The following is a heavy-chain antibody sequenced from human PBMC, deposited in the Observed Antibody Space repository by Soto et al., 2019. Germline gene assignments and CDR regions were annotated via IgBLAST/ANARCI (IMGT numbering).Heavy chain of an antibody. D-gene: IGHD3-10*01. CDR1: GGSISSYY. V-gene: IGHV4-59*01. CDR3: ASAGPSRSDYGSGSYYTDYFDY. Sequence: QVQLQESGPGLVKPSETLSLTCTVSGGSISSYYWSWIRQPPGKGLEWIGYIYYSGSTNYNPSLKSRVTISVDTSKNQFSLKLSSVTAADTAVYYCASAGPSRSDYGSGSYYTDYFDYWGQGTLVTVSS. J-gene: IGHJ4*02. CDR2: IYYSGST.